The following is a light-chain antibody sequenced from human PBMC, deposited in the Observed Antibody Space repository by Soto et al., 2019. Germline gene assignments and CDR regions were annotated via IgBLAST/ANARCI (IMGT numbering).Light chain of an antibody. CDR1: QSLLHSNGYNY. Sequence: DIVMTQSPLSLPVTPGEPASISCRSSQSLLHSNGYNYLDWYLQKPGQSPQLLIYLGSHRASGVPDRFSGSGSGTDFTLKISRVEAEDVGVYYCMHALQTPFTFVPGTKVDIK. CDR3: MHALQTPFT. CDR2: LGS. V-gene: IGKV2-28*01. J-gene: IGKJ3*01.